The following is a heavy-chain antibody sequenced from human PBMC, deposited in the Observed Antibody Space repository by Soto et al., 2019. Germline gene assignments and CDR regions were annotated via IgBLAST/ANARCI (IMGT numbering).Heavy chain of an antibody. CDR1: GFNVNSDY. V-gene: IGHV3-53*01. J-gene: IGHJ5*02. D-gene: IGHD2-8*01. CDR3: ARDNGMAGSFDP. CDR2: IYSGETT. Sequence: GGSLRLSCAASGFNVNSDYMNWVRQTPGKGLEWVASIYSGETTYYADSVRGRFTISRDNAKNSLYLQMNSLRDEDTAMYYCARDNGMAGSFDPWGQGTLVTVSS.